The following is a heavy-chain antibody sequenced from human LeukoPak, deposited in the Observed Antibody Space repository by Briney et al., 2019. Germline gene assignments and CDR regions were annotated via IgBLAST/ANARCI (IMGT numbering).Heavy chain of an antibody. CDR2: ISFDGGNK. V-gene: IGHV3-30-3*01. CDR3: ARDCDSAHYFDY. Sequence: GGSLRLSCAASGFSFNTYAMHWVRQAPGKGLEWVAVISFDGGNKYYPDSVKGRFTISRDNSRNALYLQMSSRRAEDTGVYYCARDCDSAHYFDYWGQGTLVTVSS. J-gene: IGHJ4*02. CDR1: GFSFNTYA. D-gene: IGHD2-21*01.